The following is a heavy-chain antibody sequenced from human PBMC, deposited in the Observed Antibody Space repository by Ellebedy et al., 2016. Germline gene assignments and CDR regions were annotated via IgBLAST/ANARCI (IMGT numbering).Heavy chain of an antibody. D-gene: IGHD6-19*01. CDR2: ISFDGGNK. Sequence: GESLKISCAVSGFSSSPMHWVRQAPGKGLEWVGLISFDGGNKYYADFVKGRFTISRDNSKNTLYLQMNSLRVEDTAVYYCARGVSSGWSRAIQYWGQGTLVTVSS. CDR1: GFSSSP. V-gene: IGHV3-30*04. J-gene: IGHJ4*02. CDR3: ARGVSSGWSRAIQY.